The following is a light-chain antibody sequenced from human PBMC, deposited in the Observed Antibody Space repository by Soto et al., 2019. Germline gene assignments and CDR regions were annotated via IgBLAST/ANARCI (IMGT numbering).Light chain of an antibody. Sequence: DIQMTQSPSSLSASVGDRVTITCRASQSISSNLNWYQQKPGKAPKLLIYAASSLQSGVPSRFSGSGSGTDFPLTISNLQPEDFATYYCQQSYSTPRTFGQGTKLEIK. J-gene: IGKJ2*01. CDR3: QQSYSTPRT. V-gene: IGKV1-39*01. CDR1: QSISSN. CDR2: AAS.